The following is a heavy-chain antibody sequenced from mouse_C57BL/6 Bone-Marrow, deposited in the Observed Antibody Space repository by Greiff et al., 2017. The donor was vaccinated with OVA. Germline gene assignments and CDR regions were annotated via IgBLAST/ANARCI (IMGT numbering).Heavy chain of an antibody. CDR2: INPNNGGT. J-gene: IGHJ4*01. D-gene: IGHD1-1*01. V-gene: IGHV1-18*01. CDR3: AREGGYGSSLYYAMDY. CDR1: GYTFTDYN. Sequence: VQLQQSGPELVKPGASVKIPCKASGYTFTDYNMDWVKQSHGKSLEWIGDINPNNGGTIYNHKFKGKATLTVDKSSSTAYMELRSLTSEDTAVYYCAREGGYGSSLYYAMDYWGQGTSVTVSS.